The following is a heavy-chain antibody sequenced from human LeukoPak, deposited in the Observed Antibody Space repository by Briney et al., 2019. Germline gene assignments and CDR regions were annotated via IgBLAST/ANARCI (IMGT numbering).Heavy chain of an antibody. CDR3: AKDRHVWGYSYGQTFDY. J-gene: IGHJ4*02. V-gene: IGHV3-48*01. D-gene: IGHD5-18*01. CDR1: GFTFSSYS. Sequence: QPGGSLRLSCAASGFTFSSYSMNWVRQAPGKGLEWVSYISSTGSVIYYADSVRGRFTISRDNSKNTLYLQMNSLRAEDTAMYFCAKDRHVWGYSYGQTFDYWGQGTLVIVSS. CDR2: ISSTGSVI.